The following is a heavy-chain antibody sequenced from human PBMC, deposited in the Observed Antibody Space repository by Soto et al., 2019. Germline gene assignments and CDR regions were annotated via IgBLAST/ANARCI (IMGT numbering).Heavy chain of an antibody. CDR3: AKDTTYYYDTRGHPDAMDV. D-gene: IGHD3-22*01. Sequence: PVGSLRLSCEVSGFTFSTYWMSWVRQAPRKGLEWLANINQAANKKYYVDSVKGRFTIFGDSAKNSLFLIMDSLRAEDTAVYYCAKDTTYYYDTRGHPDAMDVWGQGTTVTVSS. CDR1: GFTFSTYW. J-gene: IGHJ6*02. V-gene: IGHV3-7*03. CDR2: INQAANKK.